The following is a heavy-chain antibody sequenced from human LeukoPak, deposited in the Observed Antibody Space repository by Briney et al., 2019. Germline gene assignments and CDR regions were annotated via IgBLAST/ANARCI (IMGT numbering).Heavy chain of an antibody. D-gene: IGHD3-22*01. Sequence: PSETLSLTCTVSGGSISSYYWSWIRQPAGKGLEWIGRIYTSGSTNYNPSLKSRVTMSVDTSKNQFSLTLSSVTAADTAVYYCARGRQDVTMIVVIMTAVSYYLDVWGKGTTVTVS. CDR1: GGSISSYY. J-gene: IGHJ6*03. CDR3: ARGRQDVTMIVVIMTAVSYYLDV. V-gene: IGHV4-4*07. CDR2: IYTSGST.